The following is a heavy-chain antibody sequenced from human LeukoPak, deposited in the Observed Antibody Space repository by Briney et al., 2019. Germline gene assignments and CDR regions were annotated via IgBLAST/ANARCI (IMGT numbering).Heavy chain of an antibody. V-gene: IGHV3-48*01. CDR3: ARPGITAFDI. CDR2: ISSSGSIT. Sequence: GGSLRLSCEVSGFTFSSYNMNWVRQAPGKGLEWVSHISSSGSITYYGDSVKGRITISRDNAKNSVSLYMNSLRAEDSAVYYCARPGITAFDIWGQGTMVTVSS. J-gene: IGHJ3*02. CDR1: GFTFSSYN. D-gene: IGHD3-10*01.